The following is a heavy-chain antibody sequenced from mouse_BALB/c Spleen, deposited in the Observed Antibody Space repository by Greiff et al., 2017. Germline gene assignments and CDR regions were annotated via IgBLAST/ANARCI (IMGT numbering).Heavy chain of an antibody. CDR1: GYTFTSYT. CDR2: INPSTGYT. CDR3: ARTGGFFFDY. V-gene: IGHV1-4*01. Sequence: VQLQQSGAELARPGASVKMSCKASGYTFTSYTMHWVKQRPGQGLEWIGYINPSTGYTEYNQKFKDKATLTADKSSSTAYMQLSSLTSEDSAVYYCARTGGFFFDYWGQGTTLTVSS. J-gene: IGHJ2*01.